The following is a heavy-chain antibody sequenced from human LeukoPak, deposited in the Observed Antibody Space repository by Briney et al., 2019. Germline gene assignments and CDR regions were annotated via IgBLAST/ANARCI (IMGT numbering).Heavy chain of an antibody. Sequence: GGSLRLSCAASGFTFSSYAMHWVRQAPGKGLEWVAVISYDGSNKYYADSVKGRFTISRDNSKNTLYLQMNSLRAEDTAVYYCARALYYYDSNPFDYWGQGTLVTVSS. CDR1: GFTFSSYA. D-gene: IGHD3-22*01. CDR2: ISYDGSNK. V-gene: IGHV3-30*01. J-gene: IGHJ4*02. CDR3: ARALYYYDSNPFDY.